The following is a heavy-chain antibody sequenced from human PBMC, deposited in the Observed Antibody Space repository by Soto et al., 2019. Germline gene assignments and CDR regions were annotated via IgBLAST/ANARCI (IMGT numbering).Heavy chain of an antibody. D-gene: IGHD6-19*01. V-gene: IGHV4-4*02. J-gene: IGHJ4*02. CDR2: VYENGLT. CDR1: GDSIRTNNW. CDR3: ERDAAVPGESDRFDY. Sequence: ETLSLTCSVSGDSIRTNNWWSWVRQPPGKGLEWIGEVYENGLTNYNPSLKSRVTMSVDTSRNQFSLKLSSVTAADTAMYYCERDAAVPGESDRFDYWGQGTLVTVYS.